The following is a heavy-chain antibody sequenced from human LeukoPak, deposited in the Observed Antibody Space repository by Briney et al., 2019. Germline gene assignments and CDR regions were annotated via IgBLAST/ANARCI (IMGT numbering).Heavy chain of an antibody. V-gene: IGHV1-69*13. CDR2: IIPIFGTA. CDR1: GYTFTDYY. J-gene: IGHJ4*02. D-gene: IGHD1-14*01. Sequence: SVKVSCKASGYTFTDYYMHWVRQAPGQGLEWMGGIIPIFGTANYAQKFQGRVTITADESTSTAYMELSSLRSEDTAVYYCARGTPVLYYFDYWGQGTLVTVSS. CDR3: ARGTPVLYYFDY.